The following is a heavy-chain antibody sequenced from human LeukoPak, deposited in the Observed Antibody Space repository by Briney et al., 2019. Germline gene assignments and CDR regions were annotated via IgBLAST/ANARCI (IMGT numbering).Heavy chain of an antibody. CDR3: ARSGSPWLQFVGYYFDY. D-gene: IGHD5-24*01. Sequence: ASVKVSCKASGYTFTSYYMHWVRQAPGQGLEWMGIINPSGGSTSYAQKFQGRVTMTRDTSTSTVYMGLSSLRSEDTAVYYCARSGSPWLQFVGYYFDYWGQGTLVTVSS. V-gene: IGHV1-46*01. J-gene: IGHJ4*02. CDR2: INPSGGST. CDR1: GYTFTSYY.